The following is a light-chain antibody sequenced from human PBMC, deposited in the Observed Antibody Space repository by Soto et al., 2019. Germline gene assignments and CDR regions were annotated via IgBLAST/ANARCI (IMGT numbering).Light chain of an antibody. J-gene: IGKJ1*01. V-gene: IGKV3-20*01. Sequence: EIVLTQSPGTLSFSPVERATLSCRASQSISNNFLAWYQQKPGQAPRLLIYGASSRATGIPDRFSGSGSGTDFTLTISRLEPEDFAMYYCQQYNTSPWTFGQETKVEFK. CDR2: GAS. CDR3: QQYNTSPWT. CDR1: QSISNNF.